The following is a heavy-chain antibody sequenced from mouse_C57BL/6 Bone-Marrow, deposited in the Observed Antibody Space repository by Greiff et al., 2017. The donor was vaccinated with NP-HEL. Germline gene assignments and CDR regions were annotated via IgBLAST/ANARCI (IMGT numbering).Heavy chain of an antibody. CDR3: ASMITSHYYYAMDY. CDR2: IDPSDSET. D-gene: IGHD2-4*01. CDR1: GYTFTSYW. J-gene: IGHJ4*01. V-gene: IGHV1-52*01. Sequence: QVQLQQPGAELVRPGSSVKLSCKASGYTFTSYWMHWVKQRPIQGLEWIGNIDPSDSETHYNQKFKDKATLTVDKSSSTAYMQLSSLTSEDSPVYYCASMITSHYYYAMDYWGQGTSVTVSS.